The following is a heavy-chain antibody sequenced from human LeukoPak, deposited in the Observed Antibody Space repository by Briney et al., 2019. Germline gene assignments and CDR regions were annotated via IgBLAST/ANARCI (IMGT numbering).Heavy chain of an antibody. V-gene: IGHV3-30*18. CDR3: AKVSGFKITFGGVID. D-gene: IGHD3-16*02. J-gene: IGHJ4*02. CDR1: GFTFDDYG. Sequence: GGSLRLSCAASGFTFDDYGMSWVRQAPGKGLDWVAVISYDGSNKYYAESVKGRFTISRDNSKNTLYLQMNSLRAEDTAVFYCAKVSGFKITFGGVIDWGQGTPVTVSS. CDR2: ISYDGSNK.